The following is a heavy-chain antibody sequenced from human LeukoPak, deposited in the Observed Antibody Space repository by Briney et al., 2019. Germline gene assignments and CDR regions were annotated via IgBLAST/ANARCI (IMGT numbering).Heavy chain of an antibody. CDR1: GFTFSSYG. CDR3: AKDSPEYYFDY. Sequence: SGGSLRLSCAASGFTFSSYGMHWVRQAPGKGLEWVAVISYDGSNKYYADSVKGRFTISRDDSKNTLYLQMNSLRAEDTAVYYCAKDSPEYYFDYWGQGTLVTVSS. V-gene: IGHV3-30*18. CDR2: ISYDGSNK. J-gene: IGHJ4*02.